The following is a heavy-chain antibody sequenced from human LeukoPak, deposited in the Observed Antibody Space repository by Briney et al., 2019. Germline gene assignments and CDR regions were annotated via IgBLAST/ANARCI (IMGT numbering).Heavy chain of an antibody. D-gene: IGHD4-23*01. CDR2: ISSSSSTI. Sequence: GGSLRLSCAASGFTFSSYSMNWVRQAPGKGLEWVSYISSSSSTIYYADSVKGRFTISRDNSKNTMYLQMNSLRDEDTAVYYCAKGSATTVVTIDYWGQGTLVTVSS. CDR1: GFTFSSYS. V-gene: IGHV3-48*02. CDR3: AKGSATTVVTIDY. J-gene: IGHJ4*02.